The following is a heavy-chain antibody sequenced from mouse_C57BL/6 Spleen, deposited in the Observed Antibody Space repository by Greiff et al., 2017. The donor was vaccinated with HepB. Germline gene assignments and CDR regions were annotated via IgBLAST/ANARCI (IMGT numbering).Heavy chain of an antibody. Sequence: VQLQQSGAELARPGASVKLSCKASGYTFTSYGISWVKQRTGQGLEWIGEIYPRSGNTYYNEKFKGKATLTADKSSSTAYMELRSLTSEDSAVYFCAGYGSSFYAMDYWGQGTSVTVSS. V-gene: IGHV1-81*01. J-gene: IGHJ4*01. D-gene: IGHD1-1*01. CDR2: IYPRSGNT. CDR3: AGYGSSFYAMDY. CDR1: GYTFTSYG.